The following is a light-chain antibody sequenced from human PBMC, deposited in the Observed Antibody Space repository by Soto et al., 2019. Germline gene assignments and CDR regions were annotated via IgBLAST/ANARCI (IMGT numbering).Light chain of an antibody. Sequence: ETVLTQSPGTLSLSPGERVTLSCRTSQSVCSRCFAWYQQKPGQSPRLLIYGASTRATGIPDRFSGSGSGTDFTLTISRLELEDFAVYYCQHYGTTPWTFGQGTKVAIK. CDR2: GAS. V-gene: IGKV3-20*01. CDR3: QHYGTTPWT. CDR1: QSVCSRC. J-gene: IGKJ1*01.